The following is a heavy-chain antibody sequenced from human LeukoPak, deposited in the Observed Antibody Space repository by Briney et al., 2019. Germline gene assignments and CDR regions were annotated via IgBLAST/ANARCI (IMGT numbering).Heavy chain of an antibody. CDR1: GGSISSGGYY. CDR2: IFHSGST. J-gene: IGHJ6*02. Sequence: PSETLSLTCTVSGGSISSGGYYWSWIRQPPGKGLEWIGYIFHSGSTYYNPSLKSRVTTSVDTSKNQFSLKLSSVTAADTAVYYCAGISPDGAAAGLYYYYGMDVWGQGTTVTVSS. V-gene: IGHV4-30-2*01. CDR3: AGISPDGAAAGLYYYYGMDV. D-gene: IGHD6-13*01.